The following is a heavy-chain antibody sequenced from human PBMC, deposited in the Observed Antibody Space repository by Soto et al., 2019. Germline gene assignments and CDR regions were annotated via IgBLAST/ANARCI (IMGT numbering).Heavy chain of an antibody. Sequence: GGSLRLSCAASGFTFSSYWMSWVRQAPGKGLEWVANIKQDGSEKYYVDSWKGRFTISRDNAKNALYLQMNSLRAEDTAVYYCARDFGGWYANPQPHNWFDPWGQGTLVTVSS. CDR1: GFTFSSYW. J-gene: IGHJ5*02. D-gene: IGHD6-19*01. CDR2: IKQDGSEK. V-gene: IGHV3-7*01. CDR3: ARDFGGWYANPQPHNWFDP.